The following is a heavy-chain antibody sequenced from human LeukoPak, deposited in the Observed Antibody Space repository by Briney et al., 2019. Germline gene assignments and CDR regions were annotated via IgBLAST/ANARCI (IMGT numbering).Heavy chain of an antibody. CDR2: IYPSESDI. D-gene: IGHD3-16*01. Sequence: GGSLPISCQGSGSSFTDSWIGWVRQLPGKGLEWMGIIYPSESDIRYSPSFQGQVTISADKSISTAYVQGPSLKASDTAMYYCATGDLAWIHSWGQGTLVTVSS. CDR3: ATGDLAWIHS. CDR1: GSSFTDSW. J-gene: IGHJ4*02. V-gene: IGHV5-51*01.